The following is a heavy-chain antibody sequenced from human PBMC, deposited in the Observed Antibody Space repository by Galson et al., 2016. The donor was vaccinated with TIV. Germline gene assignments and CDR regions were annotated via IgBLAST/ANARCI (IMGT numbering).Heavy chain of an antibody. V-gene: IGHV1-69*13. CDR3: ARLPSYYGTGNHWFDP. CDR1: GGIFRSDA. Sequence: SVKVSCKASGGIFRSDAISWVRQAPGQGLEWMGRIIAIFGTANYAQNFQGRVTITADESTNSVYLELSSLTSEDTAVYYCARLPSYYGTGNHWFDPWGQGTLVTGSS. J-gene: IGHJ5*02. D-gene: IGHD3-10*01. CDR2: IIAIFGTA.